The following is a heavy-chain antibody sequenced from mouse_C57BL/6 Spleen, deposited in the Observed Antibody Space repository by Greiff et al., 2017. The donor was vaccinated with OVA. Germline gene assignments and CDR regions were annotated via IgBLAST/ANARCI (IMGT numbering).Heavy chain of an antibody. D-gene: IGHD1-1*01. CDR2: IHPNSGST. J-gene: IGHJ4*01. CDR3: ARNYGSSYHYAMDY. Sequence: QVQLQQPGAELVKPGASVKLSCKASGYTFTSYWMHWVKQRPGQGLEWIGMIHPNSGSTNYNEKFKSKATLTVDKSSSTAYMQLSSLTSEDSAVYYCARNYGSSYHYAMDYWGQGTSVTVSS. V-gene: IGHV1-64*01. CDR1: GYTFTSYW.